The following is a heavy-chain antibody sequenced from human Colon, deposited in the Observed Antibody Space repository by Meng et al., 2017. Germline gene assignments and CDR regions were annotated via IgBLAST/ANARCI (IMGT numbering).Heavy chain of an antibody. Sequence: GRSLKISCAASGFTFSAYAMHWVRQAPGKGLERVAVISNDESDKSYADSVKGRFTISRDDSKNTLYLQMNSLRPEDTGVYYCVRHKYRSTFRNYYYFGMDVWGQGTTVTVSS. CDR3: VRHKYRSTFRNYYYFGMDV. D-gene: IGHD6-13*01. CDR2: ISNDESDK. J-gene: IGHJ6*02. V-gene: IGHV3-30*04. CDR1: GFTFSAYA.